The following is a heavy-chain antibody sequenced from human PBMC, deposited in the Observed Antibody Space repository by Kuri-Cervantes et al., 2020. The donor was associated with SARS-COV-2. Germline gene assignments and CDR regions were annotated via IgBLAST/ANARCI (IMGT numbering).Heavy chain of an antibody. J-gene: IGHJ4*02. D-gene: IGHD6-19*01. Sequence: ASVKVSCKASGYAFTSYGISWVRQAPGQGLEWMGWISAYNGNTNYAQKFQGRVTMTEDTSTDTAYMELSSLRSEDTAVYYCATVKWSSGWYYFDYWGQGTLVTVSS. CDR3: ATVKWSSGWYYFDY. CDR1: GYAFTSYG. V-gene: IGHV1-18*01. CDR2: ISAYNGNT.